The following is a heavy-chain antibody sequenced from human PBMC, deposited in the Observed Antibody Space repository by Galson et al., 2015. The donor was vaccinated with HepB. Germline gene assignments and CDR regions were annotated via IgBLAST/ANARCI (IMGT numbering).Heavy chain of an antibody. J-gene: IGHJ4*02. CDR3: AKDRGYYGSGSYLFDY. V-gene: IGHV3-30*18. CDR1: GFTFSSYG. CDR2: ISYDGSNK. Sequence: SLRLSCAASGFTFSSYGMHWVRQAPGKGLEWVAVISYDGSNKYYADSVKGRFTISRDNSKNTLYLQMNSLRAEDTAVYYCAKDRGYYGSGSYLFDYWGQGTLVTVSS. D-gene: IGHD3-10*01.